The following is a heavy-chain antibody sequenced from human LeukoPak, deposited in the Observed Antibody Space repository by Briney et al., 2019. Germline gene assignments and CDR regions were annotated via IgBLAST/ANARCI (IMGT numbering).Heavy chain of an antibody. Sequence: ASVKVSCKASGYTFTSYGISWVRQAPGQELEWMGWISAYNGNTNYAQKLQGRVTMTSDTSTSTAYMELRSLRSDDTAVYYCARDGQMAAAANAFDIWGQGKMVTVSS. V-gene: IGHV1-18*01. D-gene: IGHD2-15*01. CDR2: ISAYNGNT. CDR1: GYTFTSYG. CDR3: ARDGQMAAAANAFDI. J-gene: IGHJ3*02.